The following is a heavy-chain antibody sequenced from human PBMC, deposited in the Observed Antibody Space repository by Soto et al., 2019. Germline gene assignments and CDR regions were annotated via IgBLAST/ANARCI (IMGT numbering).Heavy chain of an antibody. CDR3: ASQSSDYYGDHFDY. CDR2: IYYTGST. D-gene: IGHD4-17*01. Sequence: SETLSLTYTVSGGSISSYYWSWIRQPPGKGLEWIGYIYYTGSTNYNPSLKSRVAISVDTSKNQFSLNLSSVTAADTAVYYCASQSSDYYGDHFDYWGQGTLATVSS. J-gene: IGHJ4*02. CDR1: GGSISSYY. V-gene: IGHV4-59*08.